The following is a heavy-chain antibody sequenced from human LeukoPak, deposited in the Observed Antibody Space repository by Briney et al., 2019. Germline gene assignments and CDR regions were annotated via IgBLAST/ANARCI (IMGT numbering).Heavy chain of an antibody. CDR3: TRSGTMVVMRPMHY. Sequence: SETLSLTCTVSGGSLSSSTFHWGWIRQPPGKGLEWIGSIYYSGSTYYNPSLKSRVTISVDTSKNQFSLKLSSVTAADTAVYYCTRSGTMVVMRPMHYWGQGTLVTVSS. CDR2: IYYSGST. CDR1: GGSLSSSTFH. V-gene: IGHV4-39*01. J-gene: IGHJ4*02. D-gene: IGHD4-23*01.